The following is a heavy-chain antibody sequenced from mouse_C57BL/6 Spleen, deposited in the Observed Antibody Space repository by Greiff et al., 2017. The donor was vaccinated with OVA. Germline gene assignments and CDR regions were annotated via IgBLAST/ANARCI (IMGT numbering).Heavy chain of an antibody. CDR3: ARPYYGSSYLFAY. V-gene: IGHV1-64*01. Sequence: VQLQQPGAELVKPGASVKLSCKASGYTFTSYWMHWVKQRPGQGLEWIGMIHPNSGSTNYNEKFKSKATLTVDKSSSTAYMQLSSLTSEDSAVYYGARPYYGSSYLFAYWGQGTLVTVSA. J-gene: IGHJ3*01. CDR2: IHPNSGST. CDR1: GYTFTSYW. D-gene: IGHD1-1*01.